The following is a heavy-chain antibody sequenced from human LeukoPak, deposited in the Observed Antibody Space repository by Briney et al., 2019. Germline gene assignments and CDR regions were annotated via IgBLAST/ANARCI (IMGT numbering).Heavy chain of an antibody. D-gene: IGHD4-17*01. J-gene: IGHJ4*02. CDR3: AKDVDYGVYYFDY. CDR2: ISGSGGST. Sequence: GGSLRLSCAASGFTFSSYAMSWVRQAPGKGLKWVSAISGSGGSTYYADSVKGRFTISRDNSKNTLYLQMNSLRAEDTAVYYCAKDVDYGVYYFDYWGQGTLVTVSS. CDR1: GFTFSSYA. V-gene: IGHV3-23*01.